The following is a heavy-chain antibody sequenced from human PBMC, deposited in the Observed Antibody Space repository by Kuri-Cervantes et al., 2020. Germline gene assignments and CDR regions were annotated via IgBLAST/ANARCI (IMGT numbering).Heavy chain of an antibody. CDR1: GFTFVTYT. V-gene: IGHV3-23*01. D-gene: IGHD5-18*01. CDR3: AKVPVYTAPNIDY. J-gene: IGHJ4*02. CDR2: IRTGGST. Sequence: GESLKISCTASGFTFVTYTMSWVRQAPGKGLEWVSSIRTGGSTFYADSVMGRFSISRDDAKNTLFLQMNNLRVEDTAVYYCAKVPVYTAPNIDYWGQGTRGTVSS.